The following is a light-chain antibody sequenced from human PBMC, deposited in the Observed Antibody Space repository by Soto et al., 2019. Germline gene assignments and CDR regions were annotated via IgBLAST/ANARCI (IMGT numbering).Light chain of an antibody. CDR2: GAS. CDR3: QHYNSSPPIT. V-gene: IGKV3-20*01. CDR1: QSVRSTS. J-gene: IGKJ5*01. Sequence: VMTQSPATPSVSPGERATLSCRASQSVRSTSLVWYQQKPAQAPRLLIYGASSRATGIPDRFSGGGSGTDFTLTISRLEPEDFAVYYCQHYNSSPPITFGQGTLLEI.